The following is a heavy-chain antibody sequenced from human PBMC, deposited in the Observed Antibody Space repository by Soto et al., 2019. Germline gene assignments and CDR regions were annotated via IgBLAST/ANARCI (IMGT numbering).Heavy chain of an antibody. D-gene: IGHD2-8*02. V-gene: IGHV3-23*01. Sequence: GGSLRLSCAASGFTFSSYAMSWVRQAPGKGLEWVSAISGSGGSTYYADSVKGRFTISRDNSKNTLYLQMNSLRAEDTAVYYCAKDQEVVYAPWVINWFDPWGQGTLVTVSS. CDR2: ISGSGGST. CDR1: GFTFSSYA. J-gene: IGHJ5*02. CDR3: AKDQEVVYAPWVINWFDP.